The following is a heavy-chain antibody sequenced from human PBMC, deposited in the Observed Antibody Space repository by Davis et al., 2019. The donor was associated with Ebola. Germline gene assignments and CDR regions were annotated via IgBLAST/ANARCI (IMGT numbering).Heavy chain of an antibody. J-gene: IGHJ4*02. CDR2: IYGGAST. CDR3: ARPAESGSIVAAGTFDY. Sequence: GESLKISCAASGFTVNTNYMTWVRQAPGMGLEWVSVIYGGASTYYADSVKGRFTISRHDSKNTLYLQMNSLRTEATAVYYCARPAESGSIVAAGTFDYWGQGTLVTVSS. D-gene: IGHD6-13*01. CDR1: GFTVNTNY. V-gene: IGHV3-53*04.